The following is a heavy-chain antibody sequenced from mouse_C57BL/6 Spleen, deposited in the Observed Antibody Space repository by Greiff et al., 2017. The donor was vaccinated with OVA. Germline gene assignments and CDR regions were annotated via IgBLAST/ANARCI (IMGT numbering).Heavy chain of an antibody. J-gene: IGHJ2*01. D-gene: IGHD1-1*01. Sequence: QVQLKQPGAELVMPGASVKLSCKASGYTFTSYWMHWVKQRPGQGLEWIGEIDPSDSYTNHNQKFKGKSTLTVDKSSSTAYMQLSSLTSEDSAVYYCARRGLLLEDYWGQGTTLTVSS. CDR3: ARRGLLLEDY. CDR2: IDPSDSYT. CDR1: GYTFTSYW. V-gene: IGHV1-69*01.